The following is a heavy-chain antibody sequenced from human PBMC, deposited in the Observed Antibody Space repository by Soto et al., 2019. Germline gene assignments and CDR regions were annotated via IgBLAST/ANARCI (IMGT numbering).Heavy chain of an antibody. CDR3: AIVQATVLRYFDWTAFDY. CDR1: GFTFSSYS. CDR2: ISSSSSYI. D-gene: IGHD3-9*01. V-gene: IGHV3-21*01. Sequence: PGGSLRLSCAASGFTFSSYSMNWVRQAPGKGLEWVSSISSSSSYIYYADSVKGRFTISRDNAKNSLYLQMNSLRAEDTAVYYCAIVQATVLRYFDWTAFDYWGQGTLVTVSS. J-gene: IGHJ4*02.